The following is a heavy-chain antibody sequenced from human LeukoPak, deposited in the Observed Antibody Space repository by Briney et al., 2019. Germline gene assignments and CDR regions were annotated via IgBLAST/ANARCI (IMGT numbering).Heavy chain of an antibody. CDR2: IYYSGST. CDR1: GGSISSYY. D-gene: IGHD3-10*01. Sequence: PSETLSLTCTVSGGSISSYYWSWIRQPPGKGLEWIGYIYYSGSTNYNPSLKSRVTISVDTSKNQFSLKLSSVTAADTAVYYCAIAYGSGSYFFDYWGQGTLVTVSS. J-gene: IGHJ4*02. V-gene: IGHV4-59*01. CDR3: AIAYGSGSYFFDY.